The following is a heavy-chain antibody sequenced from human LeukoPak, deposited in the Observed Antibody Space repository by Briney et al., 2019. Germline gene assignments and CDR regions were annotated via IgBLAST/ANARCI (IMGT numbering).Heavy chain of an antibody. V-gene: IGHV1-24*01. Sequence: ASVKVSCKVSGYTLTELSMHWVRQAPGKGLEWMGGFDPEDGETIYAQKFQGRVTMTEDTSTDTAYMELSSLRSEDTAVYYCATHLGGSGSYYQTSWGQGTLVTVSS. J-gene: IGHJ5*02. CDR1: GYTLTELS. CDR2: FDPEDGET. D-gene: IGHD3-10*01. CDR3: ATHLGGSGSYYQTS.